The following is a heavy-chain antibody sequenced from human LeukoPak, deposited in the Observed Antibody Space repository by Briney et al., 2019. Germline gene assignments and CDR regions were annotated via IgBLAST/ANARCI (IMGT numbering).Heavy chain of an antibody. CDR2: ISSSSSYI. Sequence: PGGSLRLSCAASGFTFSSYSMNWVRQAPGKGLEWVSSISSSSSYIYYADSVKGRFTISRDNAKNSLYMQMNSLRAEDTAVYYCARDLFAGYSYGDHLKVDYWGQGALVTASS. J-gene: IGHJ4*02. V-gene: IGHV3-21*01. CDR1: GFTFSSYS. CDR3: ARDLFAGYSYGDHLKVDY. D-gene: IGHD5-18*01.